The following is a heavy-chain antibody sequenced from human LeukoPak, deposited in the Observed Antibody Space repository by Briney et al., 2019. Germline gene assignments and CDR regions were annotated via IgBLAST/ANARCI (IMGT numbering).Heavy chain of an antibody. Sequence: GASVKVSCKASGYTFTGYYMHWVRQAPGQGLEWMGWINPNSGGTNYAQKFQGRVTMTRDTSISTAYMELSRLRSGDTAVYYCARGGCGGDCYSFVDYWGQGTLVTVSS. D-gene: IGHD2-21*02. CDR2: INPNSGGT. V-gene: IGHV1-2*02. J-gene: IGHJ4*02. CDR3: ARGGCGGDCYSFVDY. CDR1: GYTFTGYY.